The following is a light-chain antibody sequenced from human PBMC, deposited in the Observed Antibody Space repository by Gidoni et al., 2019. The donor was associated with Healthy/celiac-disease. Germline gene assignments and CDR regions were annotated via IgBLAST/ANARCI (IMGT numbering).Light chain of an antibody. V-gene: IGKV3-20*01. CDR2: GAS. J-gene: IGKJ2*01. CDR1: QSIYSNY. CDR3: QQYGGSPAAYT. Sequence: IVLTQSPGTLYLSPGDRATLSCRASQSIYSNYLAWYQHRPGQSPRLLIDGASNRPTGIPARFSGSGSGTDFTLSISRLEPEDFGLYHCQQYGGSPAAYTFXQXTKLEIQ.